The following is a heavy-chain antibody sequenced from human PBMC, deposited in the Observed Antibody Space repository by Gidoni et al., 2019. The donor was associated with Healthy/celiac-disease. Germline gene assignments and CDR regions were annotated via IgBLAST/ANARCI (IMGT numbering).Heavy chain of an antibody. CDR2: IYYSGST. Sequence: QVQLQESGPGLVKPSETLSLTCTVSGGSISSYYWSWIRQPPGKGLEWIGYIYYSGSTNYNPSLKSRVTISVDTSKNQFSLKLSSVTAADTAVYYCARQRLSGSSEHWGQGTLVTVSS. J-gene: IGHJ4*02. D-gene: IGHD2-2*01. CDR1: GGSISSYY. V-gene: IGHV4-59*08. CDR3: ARQRLSGSSEH.